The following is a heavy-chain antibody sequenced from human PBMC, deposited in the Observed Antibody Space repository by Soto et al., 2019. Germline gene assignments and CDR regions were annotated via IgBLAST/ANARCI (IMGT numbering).Heavy chain of an antibody. CDR2: IYYSGST. Sequence: QVQLQESGPGLVKPSQTLSLTCTVSGGSISSGDYFWTWIRQPPGKGLEWIGYIYYSGSTYYNPSLKSPLTMPVGTSKNQFSLKLSSVTAADTAVYYWARDLAKWKDYYYYGMDAWGQGTTVTVSS. V-gene: IGHV4-30-4*01. J-gene: IGHJ6*02. CDR1: GGSISSGDYF. CDR3: ARDLAKWKDYYYYGMDA. D-gene: IGHD1-20*01.